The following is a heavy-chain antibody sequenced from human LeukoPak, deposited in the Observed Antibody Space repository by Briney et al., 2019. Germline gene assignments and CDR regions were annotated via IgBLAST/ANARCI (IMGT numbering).Heavy chain of an antibody. CDR2: ISSSSSYI. D-gene: IGHD3-16*02. V-gene: IGHV3-21*01. J-gene: IGHJ3*02. Sequence: GSLRLSCAASGFTFSSYSMNWVRQAPGKGLEWVSSISSSSSYIYYADSVKGRFTISRDNAKNSLYLQMNSLRAEDTAVYYCARLLRLGELSLFSGAFDIWGQGTIVTVSS. CDR1: GFTFSSYS. CDR3: ARLLRLGELSLFSGAFDI.